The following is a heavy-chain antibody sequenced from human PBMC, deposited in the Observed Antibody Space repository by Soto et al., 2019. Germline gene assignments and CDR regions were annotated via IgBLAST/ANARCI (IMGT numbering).Heavy chain of an antibody. CDR1: GGSFSGYY. Sequence: PSETLSLTCAVYGGSFSGYYWSWIRQPPGKGLEWIGEINHSGSTNYNPSLKSRVTISVDTSKNQFSLKLSSVTAADTAVYYCARGPRITIFGVVIPPSLDYWGQGTLVTVSS. V-gene: IGHV4-34*01. CDR3: ARGPRITIFGVVIPPSLDY. CDR2: INHSGST. D-gene: IGHD3-3*01. J-gene: IGHJ4*02.